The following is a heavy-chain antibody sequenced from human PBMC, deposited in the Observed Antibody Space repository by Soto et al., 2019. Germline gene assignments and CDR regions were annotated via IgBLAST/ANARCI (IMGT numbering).Heavy chain of an antibody. V-gene: IGHV1-18*01. J-gene: IGHJ4*02. D-gene: IGHD2-15*01. CDR1: AYTFTNYA. CDR3: ATGLLGYCSGGSCYSDS. CDR2: ISGDNGNT. Sequence: QVQLVQSGAGVKKPGASVRVSCQTSAYTFTNYAVSWVRQAPGQGLEWMGWISGDNGNTIYAQKFQGRVTMTTDTSTRKAYKELRSLRYDDTAVYYCATGLLGYCSGGSCYSDSWGQGTLVTVSS.